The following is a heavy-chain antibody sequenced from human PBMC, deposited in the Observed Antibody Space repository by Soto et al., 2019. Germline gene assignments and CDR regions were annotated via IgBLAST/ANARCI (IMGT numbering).Heavy chain of an antibody. Sequence: QVQLVQSGAEVKKPGSSVKVSCKASGGTFSSYAISWVRQAPGQGLEWMGGIIPIFGTANYAQKFQGRVTITADESTSTAYMALRSLRSEDTAVYYCARRNWRWLQNYWYFDLWGRGTLVTVSS. CDR1: GGTFSSYA. CDR3: ARRNWRWLQNYWYFDL. D-gene: IGHD5-12*01. CDR2: IIPIFGTA. V-gene: IGHV1-69*12. J-gene: IGHJ2*01.